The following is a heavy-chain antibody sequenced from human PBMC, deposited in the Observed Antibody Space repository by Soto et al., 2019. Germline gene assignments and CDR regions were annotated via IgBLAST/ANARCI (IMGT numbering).Heavy chain of an antibody. CDR3: VRQGIGSLHGLVDV. CDR1: SGPSSSDS. D-gene: IGHD1-26*01. CDR2: VYNTGGT. Sequence: QVQLQQSGPGLVKPSETLSLTCSVSSGPSSSDSWGWVGQSPGRGLEWIGYVYNTGGTSYNPSLKSRVTISADTSANHISLTLSVVTAADTAIYYCVRQGIGSLHGLVDVWGQGTTVSVSS. J-gene: IGHJ6*02. V-gene: IGHV4-59*08.